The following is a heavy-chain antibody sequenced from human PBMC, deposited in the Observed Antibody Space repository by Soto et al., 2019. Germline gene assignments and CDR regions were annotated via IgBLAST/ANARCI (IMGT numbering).Heavy chain of an antibody. CDR2: IYYSGST. CDR1: GGSVSSGDYY. Sequence: QVQLQESGPGLVKPSQTLSLTCTVSGGSVSSGDYYWSWIRQPPGKGLEWIGYIYYSGSTYYNPSLKSRVTISVDTSKNQFSLKLSSVTAADTAVYYCARDATPGIAAAGVDYWGQGTLVTVSS. CDR3: ARDATPGIAAAGVDY. V-gene: IGHV4-30-4*01. D-gene: IGHD6-13*01. J-gene: IGHJ4*02.